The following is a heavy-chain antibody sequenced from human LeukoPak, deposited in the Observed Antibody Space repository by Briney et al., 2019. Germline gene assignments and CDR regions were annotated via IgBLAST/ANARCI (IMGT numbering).Heavy chain of an antibody. CDR3: ARGIESYGDYGY. V-gene: IGHV4-59*01. J-gene: IGHJ4*02. CDR2: MYNSGST. Sequence: SETLSLACTVSGDSISGSYWSWLRQPPGKGLEWIAYMYNSGSTNYNPSLKSRVTISIDTSKNQFSLKLSSLTAADTAIYYCARGIESYGDYGYWGQGILVTVSS. CDR1: GDSISGSY. D-gene: IGHD4-17*01.